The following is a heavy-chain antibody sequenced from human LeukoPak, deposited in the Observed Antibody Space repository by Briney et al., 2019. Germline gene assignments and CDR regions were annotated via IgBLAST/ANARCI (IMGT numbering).Heavy chain of an antibody. CDR2: IYYSGST. D-gene: IGHD1-26*01. V-gene: IGHV4-61*01. J-gene: IGHJ6*02. CDR1: GGSVSSGSYY. Sequence: SETLSLTCTVSGGSVSSGSYYWSWIRQPPGKGLEWIGYIYYSGSTYYNPSLKSRVTISVDRSKNQFSLKLSSVTAADTAVYYCARGGSPVGATPFSYYYYYGMDVWGQGTTVTVSS. CDR3: ARGGSPVGATPFSYYYYYGMDV.